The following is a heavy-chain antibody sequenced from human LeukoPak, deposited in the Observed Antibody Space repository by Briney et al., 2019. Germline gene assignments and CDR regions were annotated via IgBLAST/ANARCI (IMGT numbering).Heavy chain of an antibody. Sequence: GESLKISCKGSGYSFTSYWIGWVRQKPGKGLEWMGIIYPGDSDTRYSPSFQGQVTISADKSISTAYLQWSSLKASDTAMYYCGISSSWYKWSAFDIWGQGTMVTVSS. V-gene: IGHV5-51*01. CDR3: GISSSWYKWSAFDI. CDR2: IYPGDSDT. CDR1: GYSFTSYW. D-gene: IGHD6-13*01. J-gene: IGHJ3*02.